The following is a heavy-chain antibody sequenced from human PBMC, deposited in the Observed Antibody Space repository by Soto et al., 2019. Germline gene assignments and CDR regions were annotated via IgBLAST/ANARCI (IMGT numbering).Heavy chain of an antibody. CDR3: AKDEADCSGGSCSPRNDAFDI. Sequence: QVQLVESGGGVVQPGRSLRLSCAASGFTFSSYGMHWVRQAPGKGLEWVAVISYDGSNKYYADSVQGRFTISRDNSKNSLYLQKNSLRAEDTAVYYCAKDEADCSGGSCSPRNDAFDIWGQGTMVTVSS. CDR1: GFTFSSYG. V-gene: IGHV3-30*18. CDR2: ISYDGSNK. D-gene: IGHD2-15*01. J-gene: IGHJ3*02.